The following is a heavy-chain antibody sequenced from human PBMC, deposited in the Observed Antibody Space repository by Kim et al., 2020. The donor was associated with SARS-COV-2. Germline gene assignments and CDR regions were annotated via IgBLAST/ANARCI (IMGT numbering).Heavy chain of an antibody. D-gene: IGHD3-22*01. V-gene: IGHV4-34*01. Sequence: SETLSLTCAVYGGSFSGYYWSWIRQPPGKGLEWIGEINHSGSTNYNPSPKSRVTISVDTSKNQFSLKLSSVTAADTAVYYCARGRARPFRAYYSDSSGSIDYWGQGTLVTVSS. J-gene: IGHJ4*02. CDR1: GGSFSGYY. CDR2: INHSGST. CDR3: ARGRARPFRAYYSDSSGSIDY.